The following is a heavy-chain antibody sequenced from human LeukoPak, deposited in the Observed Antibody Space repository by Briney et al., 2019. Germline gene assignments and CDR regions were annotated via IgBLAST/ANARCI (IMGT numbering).Heavy chain of an antibody. J-gene: IGHJ4*02. D-gene: IGHD6-13*01. CDR1: GGSFSGYY. Sequence: PSETLSLTCAAYGGSFSGYYWSWIRQPPGKGLEWIGEINHSGSTNYNPSLKSRVTISVDTFKNQFSLKLSSVTAADTAVYYCARGPPWYSSPGQFDYWGQGTLVTVSS. CDR2: INHSGST. CDR3: ARGPPWYSSPGQFDY. V-gene: IGHV4-34*01.